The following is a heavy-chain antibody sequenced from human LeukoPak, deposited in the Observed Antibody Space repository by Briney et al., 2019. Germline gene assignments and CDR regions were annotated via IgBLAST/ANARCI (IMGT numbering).Heavy chain of an antibody. V-gene: IGHV5-51*01. Sequence: GESLKISCKGSGYSFTSYWIGWVRQMPGKGLEWMGTIYPGDSDTRYSPSFQGQVTISADKSISTAYLQWSSLKASDTAMYYCARLGRDSITGTTGDAFDIWGQGTMVTVSS. J-gene: IGHJ3*02. CDR1: GYSFTSYW. CDR2: IYPGDSDT. D-gene: IGHD1-7*01. CDR3: ARLGRDSITGTTGDAFDI.